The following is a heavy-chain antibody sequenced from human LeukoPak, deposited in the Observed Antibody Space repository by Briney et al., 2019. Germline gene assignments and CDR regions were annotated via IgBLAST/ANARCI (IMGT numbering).Heavy chain of an antibody. CDR1: GGSISSYY. J-gene: IGHJ3*02. CDR3: ASYTYYYDSSGYQDAFDI. D-gene: IGHD3-22*01. CDR2: IYYSGST. Sequence: SETLSLTCTVSGGSISSYYWSWIRQPPGEGLQWIGYIYYSGSTNYNPSLKSRVTISVDTSKNQFSLKLSSVTAADTAVYYCASYTYYYDSSGYQDAFDIWGQGTMVTVSS. V-gene: IGHV4-59*01.